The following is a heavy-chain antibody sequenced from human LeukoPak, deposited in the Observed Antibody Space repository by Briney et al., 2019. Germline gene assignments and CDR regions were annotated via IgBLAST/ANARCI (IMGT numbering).Heavy chain of an antibody. CDR1: GGSISSGSYY. D-gene: IGHD3-10*01. J-gene: IGHJ4*02. Sequence: SETLSLTCTVSGGSISSGSYYWSWIRQPAGKGLEWIGRIYTSESTNYNPSLKSRVTISVDTSKNQFSLKLSSVTAADTAVYYRASYGSGSYYLDYWGQGTLVTVSS. CDR2: IYTSEST. CDR3: ASYGSGSYYLDY. V-gene: IGHV4-61*02.